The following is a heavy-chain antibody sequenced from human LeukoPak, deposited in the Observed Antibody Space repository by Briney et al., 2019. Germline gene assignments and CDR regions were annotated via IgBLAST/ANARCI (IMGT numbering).Heavy chain of an antibody. CDR2: IKQDGSEK. D-gene: IGHD3-10*01. J-gene: IGHJ3*02. V-gene: IGHV3-7*01. CDR3: ARDKLTGNAFDI. Sequence: GGSLRLSCAASGFTFSSYRMSWVRQAPGRGLQWVANIKQDGSEKYYVDSVKGRFTISRDNSKNTLFLQMNSLRAEDTAVYYCARDKLTGNAFDIWGQGTMVTVSS. CDR1: GFTFSSYR.